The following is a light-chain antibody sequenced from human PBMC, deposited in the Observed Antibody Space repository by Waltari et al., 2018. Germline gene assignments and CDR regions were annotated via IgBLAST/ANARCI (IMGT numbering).Light chain of an antibody. CDR3: QQANSFP. J-gene: IGKJ4*01. V-gene: IGKV1-12*02. CDR2: AAS. Sequence: DIQMTQSPSSVSASVGDRVTITCRASQGISHWLAWYQQRPGKAPKLLIYAASSLQSGFPSRFSGSGSGTYFTLTISSLQSEDFATYFCQQANSFPFGGGTKVEIK. CDR1: QGISHW.